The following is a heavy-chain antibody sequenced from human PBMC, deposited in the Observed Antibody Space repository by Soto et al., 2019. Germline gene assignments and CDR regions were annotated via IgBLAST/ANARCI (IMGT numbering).Heavy chain of an antibody. CDR1: GDSDTGHY. CDR2: IYYNGNI. D-gene: IGHD4-17*01. Sequence: SETLELRCTVSGDSDTGHYWRWLRQPPGKGLEWIGYIYYNGNINYNPSLRSRVTISVDTSRSQFSLKLSSVTAADTAVYYCASYRHDFGLVLFDSRGHGSLVTDSS. CDR3: ASYRHDFGLVLFDS. J-gene: IGHJ4*01. V-gene: IGHV4-59*02.